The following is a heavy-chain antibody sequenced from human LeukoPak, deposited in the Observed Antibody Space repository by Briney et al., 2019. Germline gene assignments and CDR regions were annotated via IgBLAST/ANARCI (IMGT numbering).Heavy chain of an antibody. D-gene: IGHD2-15*01. CDR2: INPNNGGT. Sequence: ASAKVSCKPSGYTSSGYYIHWVRQAPGQGLEWMGWINPNNGGTNYAQKFQGRVTMTRDTSISTAYMELSSLRSDDTAMYYCARALGSPNWFDPWGQGTLVTVSS. V-gene: IGHV1-2*02. CDR3: ARALGSPNWFDP. J-gene: IGHJ5*02. CDR1: GYTSSGYY.